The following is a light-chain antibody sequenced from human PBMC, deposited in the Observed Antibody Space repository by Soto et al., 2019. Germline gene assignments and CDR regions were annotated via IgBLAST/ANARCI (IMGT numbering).Light chain of an antibody. CDR3: CAYAGRNPYV. V-gene: IGLV2-11*01. Sequence: QSALTQPHSVSGSPGQSVTIACTGTSSDPGGYNYVSWYLQDPGKAPNLVIYDVNRRPSGVPDRFSGSKSGSTASLTISWLQTEDAADYYCCAYAGRNPYVFGTGTKVTV. J-gene: IGLJ1*01. CDR1: SSDPGGYNY. CDR2: DVN.